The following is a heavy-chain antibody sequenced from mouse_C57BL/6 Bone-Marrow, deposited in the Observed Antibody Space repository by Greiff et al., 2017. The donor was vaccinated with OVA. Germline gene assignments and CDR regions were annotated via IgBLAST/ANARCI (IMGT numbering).Heavy chain of an antibody. Sequence: EVQGVESGGGLVKPGGSLKLSCAASGFTFSDYGMHWVRQAPEKGLEWVAYISSGSSTIYYADTVKGRFTISRDNAKNTLFLQMTSLRSEDTAMYYCAMDGYYEDYYAMDYWGQGTSVTVSS. CDR2: ISSGSSTI. J-gene: IGHJ4*01. CDR3: AMDGYYEDYYAMDY. CDR1: GFTFSDYG. V-gene: IGHV5-17*01. D-gene: IGHD2-3*01.